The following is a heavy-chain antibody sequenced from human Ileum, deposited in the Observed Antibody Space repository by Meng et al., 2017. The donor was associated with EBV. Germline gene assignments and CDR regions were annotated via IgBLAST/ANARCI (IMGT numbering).Heavy chain of an antibody. CDR3: AREARSSGYHPGIGP. Sequence: QVALQESGPGLVKPSETLSLTCAVYGGFFSGYYWSWIRQSPGKGLEWIGEINHSGSTNYNPSLKSRVTISVDTSKNQFSLKLTSVTAADTAVYYCAREARSSGYHPGIGPWGQGTLVTVSS. CDR1: GGFFSGYY. J-gene: IGHJ5*02. D-gene: IGHD3-22*01. V-gene: IGHV4-34*01. CDR2: INHSGST.